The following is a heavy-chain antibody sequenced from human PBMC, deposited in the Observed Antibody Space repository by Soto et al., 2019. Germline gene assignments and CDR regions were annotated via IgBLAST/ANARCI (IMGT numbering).Heavy chain of an antibody. Sequence: QLQLQESGSGLVKPSQTLSLTCAVSGGSISSGGYSWSWIRQPPGKGLEWIGYIYHSGSTYYNQSLKSRLTISVDRSKNQFSLKLSSVTVADTAVYYCAAGGGLPQYYWGQGTLVNVSS. CDR2: IYHSGST. CDR1: GGSISSGGYS. J-gene: IGHJ4*02. CDR3: AAGGGLPQYY. D-gene: IGHD5-12*01. V-gene: IGHV4-30-2*01.